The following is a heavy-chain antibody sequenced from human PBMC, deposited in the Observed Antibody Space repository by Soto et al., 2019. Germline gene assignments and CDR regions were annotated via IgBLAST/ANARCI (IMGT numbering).Heavy chain of an antibody. Sequence: GESLKISCKGSGYSFTSYWIGWVRQMPGKGLEGMGIIYPGDSDTRYSPSFQGQVTISADKSISTAYLQWSSLKASDTAMYYCARHYGDYYDSSGYYLYYYYGMDVWGQGTTVTVSS. D-gene: IGHD3-22*01. CDR1: GYSFTSYW. CDR2: IYPGDSDT. J-gene: IGHJ6*02. V-gene: IGHV5-51*01. CDR3: ARHYGDYYDSSGYYLYYYYGMDV.